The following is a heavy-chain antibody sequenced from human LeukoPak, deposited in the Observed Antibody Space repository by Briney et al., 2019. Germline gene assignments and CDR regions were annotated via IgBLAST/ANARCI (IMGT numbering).Heavy chain of an antibody. CDR3: ARDLKRDGYNPFDF. J-gene: IGHJ4*02. CDR2: INGDGSGT. V-gene: IGHV3-74*01. D-gene: IGHD5-24*01. Sequence: TGGSLRLSCAASGFTFSSYWMYWVRQAPGKGLVWVSHINGDGSGTSYADSVKGRFTISRDNAKNTLYLQMNSLRAEDTAVYYCARDLKRDGYNPFDFWGQGTLVTVSS. CDR1: GFTFSSYW.